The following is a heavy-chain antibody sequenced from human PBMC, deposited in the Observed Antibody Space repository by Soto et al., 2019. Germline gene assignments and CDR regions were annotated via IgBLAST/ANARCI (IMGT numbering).Heavy chain of an antibody. CDR3: AREFYYGSGSDNWFDT. CDR2: IIPIFGTA. CDR1: GGTFSSYA. J-gene: IGHJ5*02. D-gene: IGHD3-10*01. V-gene: IGHV1-69*06. Sequence: SVKVSCKASGGTFSSYAISWVRQAPGQGLEWMGGIIPIFGTANYAQKFQGRVTITADKSTSTAYMELSSLRSEDTAVYYCAREFYYGSGSDNWFDTWGQGTLVTVSS.